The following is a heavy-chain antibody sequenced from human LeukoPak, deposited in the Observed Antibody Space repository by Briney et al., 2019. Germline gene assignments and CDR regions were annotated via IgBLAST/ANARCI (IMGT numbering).Heavy chain of an antibody. CDR3: AHYGDYRFLYYFDY. CDR2: IYWNDDN. Sequence: SGPTLVKPTQTLTLTCTFSGFSLSTSGVGVGWIRQPPGMALEWLALIYWNDDNRYSPSLKRRLTITKDTSKNQVVLTMTNMDPVDTATYYCAHYGDYRFLYYFDYWGQGTLVTVSS. D-gene: IGHD4-17*01. CDR1: GFSLSTSGVG. J-gene: IGHJ4*02. V-gene: IGHV2-5*01.